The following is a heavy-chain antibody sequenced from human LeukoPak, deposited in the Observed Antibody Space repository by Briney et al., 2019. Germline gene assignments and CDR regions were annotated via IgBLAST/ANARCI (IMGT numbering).Heavy chain of an antibody. Sequence: GGSLRLSCAASGFTFSSYGMHWVRQAPGKGLEWVAVIWYDGSNEYYADSVKGRFTITRDNSKNTLYLQMNSLRAEDTAVYYCARDPLGFGEVHWGQGTLVTVSS. V-gene: IGHV3-33*01. D-gene: IGHD3-10*01. CDR2: IWYDGSNE. CDR1: GFTFSSYG. CDR3: ARDPLGFGEVH. J-gene: IGHJ4*02.